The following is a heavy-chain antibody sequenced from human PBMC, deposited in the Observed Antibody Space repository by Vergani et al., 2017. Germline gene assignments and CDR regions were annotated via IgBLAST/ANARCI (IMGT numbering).Heavy chain of an antibody. Sequence: EVQLVESGGGLVQPGRSLRLSCAASGFTFDDYAMHWVRQAPGKGLEWVSGISWNSGSIGYADSVKGRFTISRDNAKNSLYLQMNSLRAEDTAVYYCATLAHGWFDPWGQGTLVTVSS. V-gene: IGHV3-9*01. CDR2: ISWNSGSI. D-gene: IGHD2-8*01. CDR1: GFTFDDYA. J-gene: IGHJ5*02. CDR3: ATLAHGWFDP.